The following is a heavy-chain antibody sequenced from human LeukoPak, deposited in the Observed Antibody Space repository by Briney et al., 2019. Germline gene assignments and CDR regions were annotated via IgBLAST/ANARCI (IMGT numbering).Heavy chain of an antibody. D-gene: IGHD1-26*01. Sequence: ASVKVSCKASGGTFSSYAINWARQATGQGLEWMGWMNPNSGNTGYAQKFQGRVTITRNTSISTAYMELSSLRSEDTAVYYCARGRGSYEEAFDIWGQGTMVTVSS. CDR1: GGTFSSYA. V-gene: IGHV1-8*03. CDR2: MNPNSGNT. J-gene: IGHJ3*02. CDR3: ARGRGSYEEAFDI.